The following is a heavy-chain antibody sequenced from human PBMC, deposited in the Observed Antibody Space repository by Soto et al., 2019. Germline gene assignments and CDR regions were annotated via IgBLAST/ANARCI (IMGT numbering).Heavy chain of an antibody. CDR2: ISFDGSDT. J-gene: IGHJ2*01. CDR1: GFTFSSYG. D-gene: IGHD3-10*01. Sequence: QVQLVESGGGVVQPGRSLRLSCAASGFTFSSYGMHWVRQAPGKGLEWLAVISFDGSDTYYADSVKGRFTISRDNSKNSLYLQMTSLRVEDTAVFYCAKDGFCEESKLPYWFFDLWGRGTRVTVSS. CDR3: AKDGFCEESKLPYWFFDL. V-gene: IGHV3-30*18.